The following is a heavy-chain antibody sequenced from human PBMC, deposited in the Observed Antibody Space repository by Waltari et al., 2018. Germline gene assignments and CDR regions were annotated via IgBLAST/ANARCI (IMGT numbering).Heavy chain of an antibody. D-gene: IGHD2-2*01. V-gene: IGHV4-4*02. Sequence: QVQLQESGQGLVKPSGTLSITCAVSGDSISGNYWWSWVRQSPEKGLEWIGQVYHSGKTHYNPSLQSRVTISVDKPKNQFSLNLNSVTAADTAVYYCAGDRAIGLFFDYWGRGTLVTVSS. CDR1: GDSISGNYW. CDR2: VYHSGKT. J-gene: IGHJ4*02. CDR3: AGDRAIGLFFDY.